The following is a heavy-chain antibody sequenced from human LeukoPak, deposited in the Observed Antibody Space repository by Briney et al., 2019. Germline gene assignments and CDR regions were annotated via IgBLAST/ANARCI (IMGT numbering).Heavy chain of an antibody. CDR3: ARHRFPNCGGDCYYDN. V-gene: IGHV3-23*01. J-gene: IGHJ4*02. CDR2: ISCSGGST. Sequence: GGSLRLSCASSGFTSSSYGMSWVRQAPGKGLDWVSGISCSGGSTYYADTVKGRFTISRENSKTALYLQMNSPRAEDTAVYYCARHRFPNCGGDCYYDNWGQGALVTVSS. CDR1: GFTSSSYG. D-gene: IGHD2-21*02.